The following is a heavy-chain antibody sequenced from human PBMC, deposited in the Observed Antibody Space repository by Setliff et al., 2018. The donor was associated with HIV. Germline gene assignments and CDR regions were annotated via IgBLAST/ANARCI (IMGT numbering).Heavy chain of an antibody. V-gene: IGHV5-10-1*01. D-gene: IGHD3-10*01. J-gene: IGHJ5*01. CDR2: IDPADSYT. CDR3: ARHFGYNPGWFDS. CDR1: GFSFTSYW. Sequence: GESLKLSCKGSGFSFTSYWISWVRQMPGKGLEWMGRIDPADSYTHYSPSFQGHITISIDKSISSASLHWSSLRTSDTAIYYCARHFGYNPGWFDSWGQGTLVTVS.